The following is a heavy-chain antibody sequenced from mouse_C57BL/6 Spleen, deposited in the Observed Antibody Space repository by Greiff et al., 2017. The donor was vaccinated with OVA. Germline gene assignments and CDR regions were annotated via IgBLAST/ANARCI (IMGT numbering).Heavy chain of an antibody. Sequence: VQLQHSGAELVRPGSSVKLSCKASGYTFTSYWMHWVKQRPIQGLEWIGNIDPSDSETHYNQKFKDKATLTVDKSSSTAYMQLSSLTSEDSAVYYCARGVSSGHAGAMDYWGQGTSVTVSS. V-gene: IGHV1-52*01. CDR2: IDPSDSET. D-gene: IGHD3-2*02. J-gene: IGHJ4*01. CDR3: ARGVSSGHAGAMDY. CDR1: GYTFTSYW.